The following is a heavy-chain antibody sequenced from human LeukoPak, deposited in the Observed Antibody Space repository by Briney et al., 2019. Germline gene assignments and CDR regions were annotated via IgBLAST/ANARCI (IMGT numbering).Heavy chain of an antibody. CDR2: IFHSGST. D-gene: IGHD3-22*01. Sequence: SETLSLTCAVSGGSVSSGYYFWSWIRQPPGKALEWIGYIFHSGSTNYNPSLKSRVTLSVDTSKNQFSLNLSSVTAADTAVYYCASYSYYYDSSGYFDYWGQGTLVTVSS. V-gene: IGHV4-61*01. CDR3: ASYSYYYDSSGYFDY. J-gene: IGHJ4*02. CDR1: GGSVSSGYYF.